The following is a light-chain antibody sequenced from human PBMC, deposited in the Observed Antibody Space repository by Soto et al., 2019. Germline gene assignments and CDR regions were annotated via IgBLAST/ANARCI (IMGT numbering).Light chain of an antibody. J-gene: IGKJ1*01. CDR1: QSLSSN. V-gene: IGKV3-15*01. Sequence: EIVMTQSPATLSVSPGERATLSCRASQSLSSNLAWYQQKPGQAPRLLIYGASTRATGIPARFSGSGSGTEFTLTISNLQPDDCATYYCQQYENYWTFGQGTKVDIK. CDR3: QQYENYWT. CDR2: GAS.